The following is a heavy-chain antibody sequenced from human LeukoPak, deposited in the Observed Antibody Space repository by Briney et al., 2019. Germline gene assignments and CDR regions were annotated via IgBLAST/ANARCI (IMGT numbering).Heavy chain of an antibody. J-gene: IGHJ5*02. CDR3: TAGGYDFWSGPNWFDP. D-gene: IGHD3-3*01. CDR1: GFTFSSYW. Sequence: GGSLRLSCAASGFTFSSYWMSWVRQAPGKGLEWVANIKQDGSEKYYADSVKGRFTISRDNSKNTLYLQMNSLRAEDTAVYYCTAGGYDFWSGPNWFDPWGQGTLVTVSS. V-gene: IGHV3-7*01. CDR2: IKQDGSEK.